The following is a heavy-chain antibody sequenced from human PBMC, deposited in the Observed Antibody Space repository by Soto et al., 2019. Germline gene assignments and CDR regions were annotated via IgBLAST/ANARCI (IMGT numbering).Heavy chain of an antibody. CDR3: AGTYYYDSSGYYSISFDY. D-gene: IGHD3-22*01. CDR2: IYYSGST. CDR1: GGSISSSSYY. J-gene: IGHJ4*02. V-gene: IGHV4-39*01. Sequence: QLQLQESGPGLVKPSETLSLTCTVSGGSISSSSYYWGWIRQPPGKGLEWIGSIYYSGSTYYNPSLKRRVTISVGTSKNQFSLKLSSVAAADTAVYYCAGTYYYDSSGYYSISFDYWGQGTLVTVSS.